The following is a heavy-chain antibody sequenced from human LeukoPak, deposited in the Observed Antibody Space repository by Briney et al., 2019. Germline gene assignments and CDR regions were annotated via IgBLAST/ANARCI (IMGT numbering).Heavy chain of an antibody. CDR3: ARDIVSGSGSLDY. V-gene: IGHV3-74*01. D-gene: IGHD3-10*01. J-gene: IGHJ4*02. CDR2: VKSDGSNP. CDR1: RFIFSNYW. Sequence: GGSLRLSCAASRFIFSNYWMHWVRQAPGKGLVWVSRVKSDGSNPIYADSVKGGFTISRDNAPNILYLQMNTLGAEDTAVYYCARDIVSGSGSLDYWGQGTLVTVSS.